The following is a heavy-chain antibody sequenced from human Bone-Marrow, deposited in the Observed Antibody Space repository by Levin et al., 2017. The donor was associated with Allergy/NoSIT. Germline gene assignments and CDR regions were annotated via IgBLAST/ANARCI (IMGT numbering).Heavy chain of an antibody. V-gene: IGHV1-46*01. D-gene: IGHD4-11*01. J-gene: IGHJ6*02. Sequence: ASVKVSCKASGYTFTSYYMHWVRQAPGQGLEWMGIINPSGGSTSYAQKFQGRVTMTRDTSTSTVYMELSSLRSEDTAVYYCASATVTQYYYYYYGMDVWGQGTTVTVSS. CDR1: GYTFTSYY. CDR2: INPSGGST. CDR3: ASATVTQYYYYYYGMDV.